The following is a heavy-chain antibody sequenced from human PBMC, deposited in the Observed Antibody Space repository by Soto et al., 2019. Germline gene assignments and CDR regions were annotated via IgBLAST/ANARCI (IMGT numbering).Heavy chain of an antibody. CDR2: INAGNGNT. V-gene: IGHV1-3*01. J-gene: IGHJ4*02. D-gene: IGHD5-18*01. CDR1: GYTFTSYA. CDR3: ARSDRIQLWSYFDY. Sequence: ASVKVSCKASGYTFTSYAMHWVRQAPGQRLEWMGWINAGNGNTKYSQKFQGRVTITRDTSASTAYMELSSLRSEDTAVYYCARSDRIQLWSYFDYWGQGNLVTVSS.